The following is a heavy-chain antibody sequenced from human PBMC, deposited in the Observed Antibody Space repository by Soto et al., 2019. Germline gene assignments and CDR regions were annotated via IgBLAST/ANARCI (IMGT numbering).Heavy chain of an antibody. CDR1: EGTFNSYA. CDR3: ASGASRWYPYFLDS. Sequence: QAQVVQSGAEVRKPGSSVKLSCKASEGTFNSYAIAWVRQSPGQGLEWMGGIIPYYNTLNYAQKFQDRVTITADDSTNTAYIALGSLRSDDTAGYFCASGASRWYPYFLDSWAQGTLVIVTS. V-gene: IGHV1-69*01. D-gene: IGHD6-13*01. J-gene: IGHJ4*02. CDR2: IIPYYNTL.